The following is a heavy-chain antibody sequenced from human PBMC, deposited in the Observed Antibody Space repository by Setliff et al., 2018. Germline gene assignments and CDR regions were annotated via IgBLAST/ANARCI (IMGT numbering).Heavy chain of an antibody. CDR3: VRDRTAYSYGLDV. CDR2: IYHNGNT. D-gene: IGHD5-18*01. J-gene: IGHJ6*02. Sequence: WVRQAPGKGLEWIGYIYHNGNTNFNPSLKTRVTMSVDPSKNQFALNLRSVTAADTAVYYCVRDRTAYSYGLDVWAQGTTVTVSS. V-gene: IGHV4-59*01.